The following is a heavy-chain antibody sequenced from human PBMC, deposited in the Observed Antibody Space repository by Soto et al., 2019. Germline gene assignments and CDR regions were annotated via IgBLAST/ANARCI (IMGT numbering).Heavy chain of an antibody. CDR3: ARLHGYCISSSCHGHYAMDV. CDR2: IYYSGST. V-gene: IGHV4-34*01. J-gene: IGHJ6*02. D-gene: IGHD2-2*01. Sequence: SETLSLTCAVYGGSFSGYYWTWIRQPPGKGLEWIGSIYYSGSTYYNPSLNSRVTVSVDTSKNQFSLKVTSVTAADTAVYYCARLHGYCISSSCHGHYAMDVWGQGTTVTVSS. CDR1: GGSFSGYY.